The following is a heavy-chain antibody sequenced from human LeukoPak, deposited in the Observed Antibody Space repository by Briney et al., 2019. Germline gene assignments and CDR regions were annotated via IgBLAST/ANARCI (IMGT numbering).Heavy chain of an antibody. J-gene: IGHJ4*02. CDR1: GGTFSSYA. D-gene: IGHD1-26*01. CDR3: ARGIVGAWTSXXPLDY. CDR2: IIPILGIA. Sequence: ASVKVSCKASGGTFSSYAISWVRQAPGQGLEWMGRIIPILGIANYAQKFQGRVTITADKSTSTAYMELSSLRSEDTAVYYCARGIVGAWTSXXPLDYWGQGTLVTVSS. V-gene: IGHV1-69*04.